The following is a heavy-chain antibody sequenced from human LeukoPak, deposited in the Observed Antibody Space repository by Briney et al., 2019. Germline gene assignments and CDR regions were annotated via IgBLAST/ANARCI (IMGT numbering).Heavy chain of an antibody. D-gene: IGHD3-3*01. V-gene: IGHV3-23*01. J-gene: IGHJ4*02. CDR2: ISGSGGST. CDR3: AKDPTFGVVTRYYFDY. CDR1: GFTFSSYA. Sequence: GGSLRLSCAASGFTFSSYAMSWVRQAPGKGLEWVSAISGSGGSTYYADSVKGRFTISRDNSKNTLYLQMNSLRAEDTAVYYCAKDPTFGVVTRYYFDYWGQGTLVTVSS.